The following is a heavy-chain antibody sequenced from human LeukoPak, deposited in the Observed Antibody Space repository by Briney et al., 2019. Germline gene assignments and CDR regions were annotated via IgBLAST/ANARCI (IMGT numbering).Heavy chain of an antibody. CDR2: MYYSGTT. Sequence: SETLSLTCTVSGGSISSNYWSWIRQPPGKGLDWIGYMYYSGTTNYNPSFKSRVSILVDTSKNQFSLKLSSVTAADTAVYYCARAVTMVRGVTDFDPWGQGTLVTVSS. CDR3: ARAVTMVRGVTDFDP. D-gene: IGHD3-10*01. V-gene: IGHV4-59*12. CDR1: GGSISSNY. J-gene: IGHJ5*02.